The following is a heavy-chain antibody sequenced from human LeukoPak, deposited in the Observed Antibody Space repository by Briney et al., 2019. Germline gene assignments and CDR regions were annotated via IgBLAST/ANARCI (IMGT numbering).Heavy chain of an antibody. CDR1: GFTFSSYA. CDR3: AKDSLVLRYFDWLLY. V-gene: IGHV3-23*01. Sequence: PGGSLRLSCAASGFTFSSYAMSWVRQAPGKGLEWVSAISGSGGSTYYADSVKGRFTTSRDNSKNTLYLQMNSLRAEDTAVYYCAKDSLVLRYFDWLLYWGQGTLVTVSS. J-gene: IGHJ4*02. D-gene: IGHD3-9*01. CDR2: ISGSGGST.